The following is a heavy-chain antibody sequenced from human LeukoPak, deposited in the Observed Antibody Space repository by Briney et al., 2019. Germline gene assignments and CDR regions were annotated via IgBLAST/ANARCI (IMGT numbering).Heavy chain of an antibody. CDR3: ARVLPYYDILTGYYGYFDY. CDR2: TNPNSGGT. D-gene: IGHD3-9*01. Sequence: ASVKVSCKASGYTFTGYYMHWVRQAPGQGLEWMGWTNPNSGGTNYAQKFQGRVTMTRDTSISTAYMELSRLRSDDTAVYYCARVLPYYDILTGYYGYFDYWGQGTLVTVSS. CDR1: GYTFTGYY. J-gene: IGHJ4*02. V-gene: IGHV1-2*02.